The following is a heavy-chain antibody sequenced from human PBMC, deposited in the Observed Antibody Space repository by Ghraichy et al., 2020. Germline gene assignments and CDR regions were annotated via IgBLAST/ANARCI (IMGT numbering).Heavy chain of an antibody. CDR2: ISGRGGVA. CDR3: AKDLSVGDHYYSCGIDV. J-gene: IGHJ6*02. V-gene: IGHV3-23*01. Sequence: GESLNISCAASGFTFSSFAMNWVRQAPGKGLEWVSAISGRGGVAYYAGSVTGRFTISRDNSKNTLSLQMNSLRAEDTAVYYCAKDLSVGDHYYSCGIDVCGQGTTVTVS. CDR1: GFTFSSFA. D-gene: IGHD2-21*01.